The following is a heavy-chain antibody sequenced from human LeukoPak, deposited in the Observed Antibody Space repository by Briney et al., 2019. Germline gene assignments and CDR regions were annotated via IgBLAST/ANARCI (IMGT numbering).Heavy chain of an antibody. CDR2: IYYSGST. CDR1: GGSISSSRYY. D-gene: IGHD6-19*01. J-gene: IGHJ4*02. CDR3: ATVGEANRSGWFIAAEDY. V-gene: IGHV4-39*07. Sequence: PSETLSLTCTVSGGSISSSRYYWGWIRKPPGKGLEWIGSIYYSGSTYYNPSLKSRVTISVDTSKNQFSLKLSSVTAADTAVYYCATVGEANRSGWFIAAEDYWGQGTLVTVSS.